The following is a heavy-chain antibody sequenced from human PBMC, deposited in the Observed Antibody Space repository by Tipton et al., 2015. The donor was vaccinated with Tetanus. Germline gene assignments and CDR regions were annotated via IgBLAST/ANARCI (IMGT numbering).Heavy chain of an antibody. CDR3: AREARGDAFDI. CDR2: IYYSGST. V-gene: IGHV4-59*01. Sequence: LRLSCTVSGGSISSYYWSWIRQPPGKGLEWIGYIYYSGSTNYNPSLKSRVTISVDTSENQFSLKLSSVTAADTAVYYCAREARGDAFDIWGQGTMVTVSS. D-gene: IGHD3-10*01. J-gene: IGHJ3*02. CDR1: GGSISSYY.